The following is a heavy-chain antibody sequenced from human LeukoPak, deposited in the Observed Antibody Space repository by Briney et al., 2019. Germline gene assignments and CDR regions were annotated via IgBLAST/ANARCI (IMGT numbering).Heavy chain of an antibody. V-gene: IGHV4-59*01. CDR2: IYKSETT. CDR3: ARGVGYSYGLDY. D-gene: IGHD5-18*01. J-gene: IGHJ4*02. Sequence: SETLSLTCTVSGGSISNYYWSWIRQRPGKGLEWIGFIYKSETTSYSPSLQSRVTISVDTSKSQFSLKLSSVTAADTAVYYCARGVGYSYGLDYWGQGTLVIVSS. CDR1: GGSISNYY.